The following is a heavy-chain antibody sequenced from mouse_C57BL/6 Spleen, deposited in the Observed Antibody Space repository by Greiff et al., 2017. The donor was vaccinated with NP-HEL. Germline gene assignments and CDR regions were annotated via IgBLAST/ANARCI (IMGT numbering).Heavy chain of an antibody. J-gene: IGHJ2*01. CDR3: ARDGSLSDGYLYYFDY. D-gene: IGHD2-3*01. CDR2: ISDGGSYT. Sequence: DVMLVESGGGLVKPGGSLKLSCAASGFTFSSYAMSWVRQTPEKRLEWVATISDGGSYTYYPDNVKGRFTISRDNAKNNLYLQMSHLKSEDTAMYYCARDGSLSDGYLYYFDYWGQGTTLTVSS. CDR1: GFTFSSYA. V-gene: IGHV5-4*01.